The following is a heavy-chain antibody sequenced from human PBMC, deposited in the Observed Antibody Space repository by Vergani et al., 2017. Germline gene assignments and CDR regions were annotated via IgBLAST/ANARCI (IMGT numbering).Heavy chain of an antibody. CDR1: GGSFTSYH. Sequence: QVQLQQWGGGLLKPSETLSLTCVVNGGSFTSYHWTWIRQSPGEGLEWVGDIDHTGRPDYNPSLTSRLTLSVDKSRHQFSLTLNSVTATDTAIYFCARVNTETNGHLYYYYYMDVWGQGTAVTVS. CDR2: IDHTGRP. V-gene: IGHV4-34*01. J-gene: IGHJ6*03. D-gene: IGHD4-11*01. CDR3: ARVNTETNGHLYYYYYMDV.